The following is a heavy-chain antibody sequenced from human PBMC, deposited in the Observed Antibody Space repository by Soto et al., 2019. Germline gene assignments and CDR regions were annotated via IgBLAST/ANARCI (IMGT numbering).Heavy chain of an antibody. Sequence: SETLSLTCTVSGGSISSSSYYWGWIRQPPGKGLEWIGSIYYSGSTYYNPSLKSRVTISVDTSKNQFSLKLSSLTAADTAVYYCARHLAVGLGYCSGGSCYPDVVDAFDIWGQGTMVTVSS. CDR3: ARHLAVGLGYCSGGSCYPDVVDAFDI. D-gene: IGHD2-15*01. CDR1: GGSISSSSYY. V-gene: IGHV4-39*01. CDR2: IYYSGST. J-gene: IGHJ3*02.